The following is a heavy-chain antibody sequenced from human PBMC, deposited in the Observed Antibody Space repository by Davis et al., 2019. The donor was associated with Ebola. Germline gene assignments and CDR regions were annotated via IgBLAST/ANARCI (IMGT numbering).Heavy chain of an antibody. J-gene: IGHJ3*02. V-gene: IGHV4-34*01. CDR1: GGSFSGYY. D-gene: IGHD3-16*01. CDR3: ARRGGSRNYNAFDI. Sequence: SQTLSLTCAVYGGSFSGYYWSWIRQPPGKGLEWIGEINHSGSTNYNPSLKSRVTISVDTSKNQFSLKLSSVTAADTAVYYCARRGGSRNYNAFDIWGQGTMVTVSS. CDR2: INHSGST.